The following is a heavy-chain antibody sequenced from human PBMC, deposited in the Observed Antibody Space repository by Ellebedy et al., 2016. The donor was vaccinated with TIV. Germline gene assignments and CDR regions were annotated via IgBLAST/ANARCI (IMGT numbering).Heavy chain of an antibody. J-gene: IGHJ3*02. D-gene: IGHD6-6*01. CDR1: GFTFSSYA. Sequence: PGGSLRLSCATSGFTFSSYAMSWVRQAQGKGLEWVSGITASGVSTYHADSVKGRFSVSRDNSKNTLDLQMNSLRAEDTAVYHCAKAVAARFNAFDMWGQGTMVTVSS. V-gene: IGHV3-23*01. CDR3: AKAVAARFNAFDM. CDR2: ITASGVST.